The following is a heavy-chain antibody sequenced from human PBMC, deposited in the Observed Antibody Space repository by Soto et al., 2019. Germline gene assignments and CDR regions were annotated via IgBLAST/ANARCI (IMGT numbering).Heavy chain of an antibody. CDR2: INSDGSST. D-gene: IGHD2-8*01. CDR3: ARARNGVHRTSFAY. V-gene: IGHV3-74*01. CDR1: GFTFSSYW. J-gene: IGHJ4*02. Sequence: GGSLRLSCAASGFTFSSYWIHWVRQAPGKGLVWVSRINSDGSSTSYADSVKGRFTSSRDNAKNTLYLQMSSLRAEDTAVYYCARARNGVHRTSFAYRGQRTMVTVSS.